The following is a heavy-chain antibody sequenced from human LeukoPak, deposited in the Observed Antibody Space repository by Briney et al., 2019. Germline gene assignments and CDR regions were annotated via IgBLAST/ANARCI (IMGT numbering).Heavy chain of an antibody. V-gene: IGHV1-69*13. CDR2: IIPIFGTA. J-gene: IGHJ4*02. Sequence: GSSVKVSCKASGGTFSSYAISWVRQAPGQGLEWMGGIIPIFGTANYAQKFQGRVTITADESTSTAYMELSSLRSEDTAVYYCASLGDYYDSSGYYLDWGQGTLVTVSS. CDR1: GGTFSSYA. CDR3: ASLGDYYDSSGYYLD. D-gene: IGHD3-22*01.